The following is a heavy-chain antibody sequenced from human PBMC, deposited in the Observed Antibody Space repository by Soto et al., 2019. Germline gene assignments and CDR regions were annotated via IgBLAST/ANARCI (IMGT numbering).Heavy chain of an antibody. CDR2: ISGSGDST. CDR1: GFTFTSYV. V-gene: IGHV3-23*01. D-gene: IGHD3-22*01. Sequence: GSLRLSCAASGFTFTSYVMSWVRQAPGKGLEWVSAISGSGDSTYYADSVKGRFTISRDNSKNTLYLQMNSLRAEDTAVYYCAKAGMIVVVDECFDYWGQGTLVTVSS. CDR3: AKAGMIVVVDECFDY. J-gene: IGHJ4*02.